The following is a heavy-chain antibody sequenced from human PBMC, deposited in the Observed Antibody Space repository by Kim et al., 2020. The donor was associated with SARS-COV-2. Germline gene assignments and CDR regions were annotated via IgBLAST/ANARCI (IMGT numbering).Heavy chain of an antibody. V-gene: IGHV3-11*04. CDR2: ISSSGNTI. CDR1: GFTFSDSY. CDR3: ARRLIVPHPPFCH. J-gene: IGHJ4*02. D-gene: IGHD2-2*01. Sequence: GGSLRLSCAVSGFTFSDSYLSWIRQAPGKGLEWISYISSSGNTIYYADSVKGRFTISRDNAKNSLYLEMNSLRADATAVSYCARRLIVPHPPFCHWGQGT.